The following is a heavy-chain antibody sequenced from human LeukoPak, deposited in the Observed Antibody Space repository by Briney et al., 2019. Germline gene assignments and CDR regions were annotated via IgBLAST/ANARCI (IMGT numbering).Heavy chain of an antibody. D-gene: IGHD6-6*01. CDR3: ARDGGQLARSWYY. Sequence: ASVKVSCKASGYTFTGYYMHWVRQAPGQGLEWMGMINPSANSTTYAQKFQDRVTMTRDTSTSTAYMELRSLRSDDTAVYYCARDGGQLARSWYYWGQGTLVIVSS. V-gene: IGHV1-46*01. CDR2: INPSANST. J-gene: IGHJ4*02. CDR1: GYTFTGYY.